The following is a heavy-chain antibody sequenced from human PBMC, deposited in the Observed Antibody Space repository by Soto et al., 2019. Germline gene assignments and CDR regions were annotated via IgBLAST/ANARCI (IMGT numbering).Heavy chain of an antibody. CDR1: GYTFTSYG. CDR3: ARALSYHPGQYYFDY. V-gene: IGHV1-18*01. CDR2: ISAYNGNT. Sequence: QVQLVQSGAEVKKPGASVKVSCKASGYTFTSYGISWVRQAPGQGLEWRGWISAYNGNTNYAQKLKGRVTMTTDTSTSTAYMELRSLRSDDTAVYYCARALSYHPGQYYFDYWGQGTLVTVSS. J-gene: IGHJ4*02. D-gene: IGHD2-2*01.